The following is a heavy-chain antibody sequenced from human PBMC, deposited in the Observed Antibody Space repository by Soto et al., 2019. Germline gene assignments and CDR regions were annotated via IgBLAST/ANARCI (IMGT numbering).Heavy chain of an antibody. D-gene: IGHD2-15*01. V-gene: IGHV1-18*01. J-gene: IGHJ5*02. CDR1: GYTFTSYG. CDR3: ARAIVVVVAATYWFDP. Sequence: QVQLVQSGAEVKKPGASVKVSCKASGYTFTSYGISWVRQAPGQGLEWMGWISAYNGNTNYAQKLQGRVTMTTDTSASTSYMELRSLRSDDTAVYYCARAIVVVVAATYWFDPWGQGTLVTVSS. CDR2: ISAYNGNT.